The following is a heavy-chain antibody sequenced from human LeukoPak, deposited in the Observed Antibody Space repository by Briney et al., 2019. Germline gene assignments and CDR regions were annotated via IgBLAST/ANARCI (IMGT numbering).Heavy chain of an antibody. CDR2: ISSSSSTI. Sequence: GGSLRLSCAASGFTFSSYSMNWVRQAPGKGLGWVSYISSSSSTIYYADSVKGRFTISRDNAKNSLYLQMNSLRAEDTAVYYCARGGKRIAAAGTGGRLDYWGQGTLVTVSS. CDR3: ARGGKRIAAAGTGGRLDY. J-gene: IGHJ4*02. D-gene: IGHD6-13*01. V-gene: IGHV3-48*04. CDR1: GFTFSSYS.